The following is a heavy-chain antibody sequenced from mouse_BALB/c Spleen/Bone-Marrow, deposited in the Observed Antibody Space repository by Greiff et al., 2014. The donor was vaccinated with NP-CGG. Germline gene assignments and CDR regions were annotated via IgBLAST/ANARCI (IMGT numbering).Heavy chain of an antibody. CDR3: AREWTARAVDY. V-gene: IGHV1-54*01. J-gene: IGHJ2*01. CDR2: TNPGSGGA. D-gene: IGHD3-2*01. Sequence: VHLVESGAELVRPGTSVKVSCKASGYAFTNYLIEWVKQRPVQGLEWIGVTNPGSGGANYNAKFKGKATLTADKSSSTAYMQLSSLTSDDSAVYFCAREWTARAVDYWGQGTTLTVSS. CDR1: GYAFTNYL.